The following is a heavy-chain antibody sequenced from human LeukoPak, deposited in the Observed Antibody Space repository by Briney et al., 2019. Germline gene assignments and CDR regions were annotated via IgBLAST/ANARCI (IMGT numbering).Heavy chain of an antibody. Sequence: GASVKVSCKASGGTFSGYAISWVRQAPGQGLEWMGGIIPIFGTANYAQKFQGRVTITADESTSTAYMELSSLRSEDTAVYYCARDYGGEYGMATMGLDYWGQGTLVTVSS. CDR1: GGTFSGYA. J-gene: IGHJ4*02. D-gene: IGHD5-24*01. CDR2: IIPIFGTA. CDR3: ARDYGGEYGMATMGLDY. V-gene: IGHV1-69*13.